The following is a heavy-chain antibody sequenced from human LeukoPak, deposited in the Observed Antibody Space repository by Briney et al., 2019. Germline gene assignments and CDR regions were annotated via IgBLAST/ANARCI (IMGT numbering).Heavy chain of an antibody. Sequence: PGGSLRLSCAASGFTFSSYWMSWVRQAPGKGLEWVANIKQDGGEKYYVDSVKGRFTISRDNAKDSLYPQMNSLRAEDTAVYYCAREMYSSSWYPYFDSWGQGTLVTVSS. D-gene: IGHD6-13*01. CDR1: GFTFSSYW. V-gene: IGHV3-7*01. CDR2: IKQDGGEK. CDR3: AREMYSSSWYPYFDS. J-gene: IGHJ4*02.